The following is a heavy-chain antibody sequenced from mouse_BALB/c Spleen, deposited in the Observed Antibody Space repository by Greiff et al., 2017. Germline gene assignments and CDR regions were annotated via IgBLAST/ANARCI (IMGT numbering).Heavy chain of an antibody. J-gene: IGHJ4*01. CDR2: ISSGGSYT. Sequence: EVKLMESGGGLVKPGGSLKLSCAASGFTFSSYAMSWVRQSPEKRLEWVAEISSGGSYTYYPDTVTGRFTISRDNAKNTLYLEMSSLRSEDTAMYYCARGGGRYAMDYWGQGTSVTVSS. D-gene: IGHD1-1*02. CDR1: GFTFSSYA. CDR3: ARGGGRYAMDY. V-gene: IGHV5-9-4*01.